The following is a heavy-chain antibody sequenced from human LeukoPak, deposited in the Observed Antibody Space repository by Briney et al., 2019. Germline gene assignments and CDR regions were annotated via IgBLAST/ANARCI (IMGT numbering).Heavy chain of an antibody. J-gene: IGHJ4*02. CDR3: AKWKYSNSGIDDY. V-gene: IGHV3-23*01. Sequence: GGSRGLSWEASGLTFSSYAMSWFGRVPGKGLEWVSVISGSGDNTYYADSVKGRFTISRDNSKNMLYLQMNSLRAEDTAVYYCAKWKYSNSGIDDYWGQGTLVTVSS. CDR1: GLTFSSYA. CDR2: ISGSGDNT. D-gene: IGHD6-6*01.